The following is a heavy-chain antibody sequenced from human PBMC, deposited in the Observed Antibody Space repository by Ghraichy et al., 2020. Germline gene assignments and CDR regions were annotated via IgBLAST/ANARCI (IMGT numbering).Heavy chain of an antibody. CDR1: GGSISPYY. D-gene: IGHD4-17*01. CDR2: VYFTGST. Sequence: SETLSLTCTVSGGSISPYYWSWIRQPPDKGLEWIGYVYFTGSTNSNPSLKSRVTISVDTSRNPFSRKLSSLTAADTAVYYCARDRYAYGDSFWYFDLWGRGTLVTVSS. CDR3: ARDRYAYGDSFWYFDL. J-gene: IGHJ2*01. V-gene: IGHV4-59*01.